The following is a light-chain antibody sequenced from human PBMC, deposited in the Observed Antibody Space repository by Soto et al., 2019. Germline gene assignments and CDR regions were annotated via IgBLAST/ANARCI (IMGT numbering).Light chain of an antibody. Sequence: DIQMTQSPSTLSASVGDRVTITCRASQSISSWLAWYQQKPGKAPKLLIYDASSLESGVPSRFSGSGSGTEFTLTISSLQPDDFATYYCQQYISYPWTFGQGTKVAIK. CDR1: QSISSW. CDR3: QQYISYPWT. V-gene: IGKV1-5*01. J-gene: IGKJ1*01. CDR2: DAS.